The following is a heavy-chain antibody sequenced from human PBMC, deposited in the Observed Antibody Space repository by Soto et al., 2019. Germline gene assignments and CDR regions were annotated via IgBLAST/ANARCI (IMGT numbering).Heavy chain of an antibody. Sequence: SETLSLTCTVSGGSISSYYWSWIRQPPGKGLEWIGYIYYSGSTNYNPSLKSRVTISVDTSKNQFSLKLSSVTAADTAVYYCARHGKDIVFYYYYMDVWGKGTTVNVSS. CDR3: ARHGKDIVFYYYYMDV. D-gene: IGHD2-15*01. V-gene: IGHV4-59*08. J-gene: IGHJ6*03. CDR2: IYYSGST. CDR1: GGSISSYY.